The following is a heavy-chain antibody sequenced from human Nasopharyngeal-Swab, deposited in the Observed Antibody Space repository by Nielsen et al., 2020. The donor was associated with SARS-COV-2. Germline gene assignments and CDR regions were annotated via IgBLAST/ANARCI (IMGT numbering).Heavy chain of an antibody. CDR2: ISSSSSYI. CDR1: GFTFSSHS. J-gene: IGHJ4*02. V-gene: IGHV3-21*01. D-gene: IGHD5-12*01. Sequence: GGSLRLSCAASGFTFSSHSMNWVRQAPGKGLEWVSSISSSSSYIYYADSVKGRFTISRDNAKNSLYLQMNSLRAEDTAVYYCARARGYSGYDYGGDWGQGTLVTVSS. CDR3: ARARGYSGYDYGGD.